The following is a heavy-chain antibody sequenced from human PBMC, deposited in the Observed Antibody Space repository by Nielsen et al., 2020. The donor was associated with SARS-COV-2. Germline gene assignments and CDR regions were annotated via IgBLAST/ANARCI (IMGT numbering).Heavy chain of an antibody. Sequence: GSLRLSCTVSGGSISSGGYYWSWIRQPPGKGLEWIGEINHSGSTNYNPSLKSRVTISVDTSKNQFSLKLSSVTAADTAVYYCARKRNYDFWSGSTTYYYYYGMDVWGQGTTVTVSS. V-gene: IGHV4-39*07. CDR2: INHSGST. D-gene: IGHD3-3*01. J-gene: IGHJ6*02. CDR3: ARKRNYDFWSGSTTYYYYYGMDV. CDR1: GGSISSGGYY.